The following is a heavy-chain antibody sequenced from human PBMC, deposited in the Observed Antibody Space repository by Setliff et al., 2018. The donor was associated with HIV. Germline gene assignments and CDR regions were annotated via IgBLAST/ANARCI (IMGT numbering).Heavy chain of an antibody. D-gene: IGHD6-13*01. Sequence: PGGSLRLSCAASGFIFSSYGIHWVRQAPGKGLEWVAVISYDGSDKYYAESVKGRFTISRDISKNTVYLQMNGLRPEDTAVFYCARDPTPDSDSSNWYGVSAFDLWGQGTMVTV. CDR1: GFIFSSYG. CDR3: ARDPTPDSDSSNWYGVSAFDL. CDR2: ISYDGSDK. J-gene: IGHJ3*01. V-gene: IGHV3-30*03.